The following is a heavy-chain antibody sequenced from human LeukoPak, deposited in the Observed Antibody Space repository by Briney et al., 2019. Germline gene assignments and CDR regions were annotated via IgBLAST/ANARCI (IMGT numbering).Heavy chain of an antibody. Sequence: PSQTLSLTCTVFGGSISSGDYYWSWLRQPPGMGLEWIGNIYYSGSTYYNPSLKSRVSISVDTSKNQFSLALYSVTAADTAFYYCARGKVFDPWGQGTLVTVSS. CDR2: IYYSGST. J-gene: IGHJ5*02. V-gene: IGHV4-30-4*08. CDR3: ARGKVFDP. CDR1: GGSISSGDYY.